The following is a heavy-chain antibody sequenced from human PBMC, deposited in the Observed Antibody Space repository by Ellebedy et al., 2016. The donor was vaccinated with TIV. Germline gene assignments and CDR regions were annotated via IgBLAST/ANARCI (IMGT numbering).Heavy chain of an antibody. Sequence: GESLKISCAASGFTFSSYWMSWVRQAPGKGLEWVANIKQDGSEKYYVDSVKGRFTISRDNAKNSLYLQMNSLRAEDTAVYYCASAYYDFWSGYSYAFDIWGQGTMVTVSS. V-gene: IGHV3-7*03. J-gene: IGHJ3*02. CDR1: GFTFSSYW. CDR2: IKQDGSEK. D-gene: IGHD3-3*01. CDR3: ASAYYDFWSGYSYAFDI.